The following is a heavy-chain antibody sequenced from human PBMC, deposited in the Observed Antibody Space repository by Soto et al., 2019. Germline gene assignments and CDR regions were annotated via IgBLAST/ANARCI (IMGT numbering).Heavy chain of an antibody. V-gene: IGHV4-31*03. CDR3: ARSVFP. J-gene: IGHJ5*02. CDR1: DGSISSGGYY. CDR2: IYYSGST. Sequence: TSETPSLTSTVSDGSISSGGYYWSWIRQHPGKGLEWIGYIYYSGSTYYNPSLKSRVTISVDTSKNQFSLKLSSVTAADTAIYYCARSVFPWGQGTLVTGSS.